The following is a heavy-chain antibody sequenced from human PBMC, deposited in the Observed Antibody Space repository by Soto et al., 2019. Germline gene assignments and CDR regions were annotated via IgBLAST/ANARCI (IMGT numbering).Heavy chain of an antibody. CDR2: IYYSGST. J-gene: IGHJ5*02. V-gene: IGHV4-59*01. D-gene: IGHD3-10*01. Sequence: SETLSLTCTVSGGSISSYYWSWIRQPPGKGLEWIGYIYYSGSTNDNPSLKSRVTISVDTSKNQFSLKLSSVTAADTAVYYCARLFYGSGSYYNAWFDPWGQGTLVTVSS. CDR3: ARLFYGSGSYYNAWFDP. CDR1: GGSISSYY.